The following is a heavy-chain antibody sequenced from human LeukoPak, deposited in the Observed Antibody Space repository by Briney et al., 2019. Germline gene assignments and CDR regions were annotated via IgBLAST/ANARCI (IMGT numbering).Heavy chain of an antibody. CDR3: ARERTNYGGIDY. CDR1: GGSINSYY. D-gene: IGHD1-7*01. V-gene: IGHV4-59*01. CDR2: IHYSGSI. J-gene: IGHJ4*02. Sequence: SETLSLTCSVSGGSINSYYWSWIRQPPGKGLEWIGYIHYSGSIKYNSSLKSRVTISVDTSKNQFSLKLNSVTAADTAVYYCARERTNYGGIDYWGQGTLVTVSS.